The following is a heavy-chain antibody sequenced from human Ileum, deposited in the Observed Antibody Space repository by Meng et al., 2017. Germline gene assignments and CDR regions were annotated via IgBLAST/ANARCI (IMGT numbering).Heavy chain of an antibody. CDR2: IFHGGTT. CDR3: ARGIGDIRVGFDY. CDR1: GDSISSGNW. Sequence: QVQPQEAGPGLVTPSGTLSLTCAVSGDSISSGNWWNWVRQSPGKGLEWIGEIFHGGTTNYNPSLKNRVTLLMDKSKNQFSLQLTSVTAADTAVFYCARGIGDIRVGFDYWGQGILVTVSS. D-gene: IGHD5-12*01. V-gene: IGHV4-4*02. J-gene: IGHJ4*02.